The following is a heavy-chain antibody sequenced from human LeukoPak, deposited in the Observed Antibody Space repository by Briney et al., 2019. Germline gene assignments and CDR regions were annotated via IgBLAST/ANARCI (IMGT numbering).Heavy chain of an antibody. D-gene: IGHD1-26*01. CDR1: GFTFSSYS. CDR3: ARGSGTYYPLYFDY. V-gene: IGHV3-64*01. CDR2: ISSNGGST. J-gene: IGHJ4*02. Sequence: GGSLRLSCAASGFTFSSYSMLWVRQAPGKGLEYVSAISSNGGSTYYANSVKGRFTISRDNSKNTLYLQMGSLRAEDMAVYYCARGSGTYYPLYFDYWGQGTLVTVSS.